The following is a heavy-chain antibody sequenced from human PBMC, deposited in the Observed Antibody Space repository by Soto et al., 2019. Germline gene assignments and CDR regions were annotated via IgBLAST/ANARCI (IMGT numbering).Heavy chain of an antibody. V-gene: IGHV1-69*04. CDR1: GGSFGIYA. D-gene: IGHD2-2*01. Sequence: QVQLVQSGAEVKKPGSSVKVSCQTSGGSFGIYAISWVRQAPGQGLEWVGRVIPILNLANYTQKLHGRLTLTADKSTTTAYMELSSLTSEDTAVYYCARESTSGLDYWGQGTLVTVSS. CDR3: ARESTSGLDY. J-gene: IGHJ4*02. CDR2: VIPILNLA.